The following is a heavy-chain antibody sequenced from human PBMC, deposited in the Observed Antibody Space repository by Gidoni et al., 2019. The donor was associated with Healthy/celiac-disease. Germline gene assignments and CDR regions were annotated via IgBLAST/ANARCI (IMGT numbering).Heavy chain of an antibody. V-gene: IGHV4-34*01. D-gene: IGHD6-13*01. J-gene: IGHJ5*02. Sequence: QVQLQQWGAGLLKPSETLSLTRAVYGGSFSGYYWSWIRQPPGKGLGWIGEINHSGSTNYNPSLKSRVTISVDTSKNQFSLKLSSVTAADTAVYYCARRPGYSSSRRLGSWFDPWGQGTLVTVSS. CDR1: GGSFSGYY. CDR2: INHSGST. CDR3: ARRPGYSSSRRLGSWFDP.